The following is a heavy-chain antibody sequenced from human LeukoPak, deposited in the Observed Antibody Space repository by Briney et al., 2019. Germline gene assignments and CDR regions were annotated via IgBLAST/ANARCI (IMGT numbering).Heavy chain of an antibody. D-gene: IGHD4-17*01. CDR3: ARQDGDGIDY. CDR2: IYYSGST. V-gene: IGHV4-59*08. Sequence: SETLSLTCTVSGDSISSYYWSWIRQPPGKGLEWIGYIYYSGSTNYNPSLKSRVTISVDTSKNQFSLKLSSVTAADTAVYYCARQDGDGIDYWGQGTLVTVSS. J-gene: IGHJ4*02. CDR1: GDSISSYY.